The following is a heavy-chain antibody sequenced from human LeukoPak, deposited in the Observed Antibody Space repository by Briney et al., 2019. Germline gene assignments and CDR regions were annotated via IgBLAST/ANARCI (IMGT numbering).Heavy chain of an antibody. CDR3: AKSDYVWGSYRHSPGLDV. CDR1: GFTFSFYW. J-gene: IGHJ3*01. CDR2: IKYDGSET. D-gene: IGHD3-16*02. V-gene: IGHV3-7*01. Sequence: GGSLRLSCAASGFTFSFYWMTWVRQAPGKGLEWVANIKYDGSETDYEDSLKGRFTISRDNAKNSLYLQMNNLRAEDTAVYYFAKSDYVWGSYRHSPGLDVWGHGTMVTVSS.